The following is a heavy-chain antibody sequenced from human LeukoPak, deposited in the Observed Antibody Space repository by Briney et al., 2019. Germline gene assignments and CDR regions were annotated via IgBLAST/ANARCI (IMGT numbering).Heavy chain of an antibody. CDR2: ISSSGSTM. D-gene: IGHD3-10*01. Sequence: GGSLRLSCAASGFTFSDYYMSWIRQAPGKGLEWVSYISSSGSTMYYADSVKGRFTVSRENSKNTLYLQMNSLRAEDTAIYYCAKAITGGRFGESSDAFDIWGQGTMVTVSS. CDR1: GFTFSDYY. CDR3: AKAITGGRFGESSDAFDI. J-gene: IGHJ3*02. V-gene: IGHV3-11*01.